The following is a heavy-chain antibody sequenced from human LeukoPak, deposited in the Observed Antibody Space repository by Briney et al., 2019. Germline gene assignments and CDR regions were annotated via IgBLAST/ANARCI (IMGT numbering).Heavy chain of an antibody. CDR3: ARRPSTWYSGWFDP. D-gene: IGHD6-13*01. CDR2: IYYSGST. J-gene: IGHJ5*02. CDR1: GGSISSSSYY. V-gene: IGHV4-39*01. Sequence: SETLSLTCTVSGGSISSSSYYWGWIRQPPGKGLEWIGSIYYSGSTYYNPSLKSRVTISVDTSKNQFSLKLSSATAADTAVYYCARRPSTWYSGWFDPWGQGTLVTVSS.